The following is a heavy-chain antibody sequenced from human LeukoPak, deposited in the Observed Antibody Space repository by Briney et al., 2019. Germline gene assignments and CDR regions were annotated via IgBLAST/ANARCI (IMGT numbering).Heavy chain of an antibody. D-gene: IGHD4-23*01. Sequence: GGSLRLSCAASGFTFSSYAMHWVRQAPGKGLEWVAVISYDGSNKYYADSVKGRFTISRDNSKNTLYLQMNSLRAEDTAVYYCAKDKVVTPVHWGQGTLVTVSS. CDR2: ISYDGSNK. CDR3: AKDKVVTPVH. V-gene: IGHV3-30-3*01. CDR1: GFTFSSYA. J-gene: IGHJ4*02.